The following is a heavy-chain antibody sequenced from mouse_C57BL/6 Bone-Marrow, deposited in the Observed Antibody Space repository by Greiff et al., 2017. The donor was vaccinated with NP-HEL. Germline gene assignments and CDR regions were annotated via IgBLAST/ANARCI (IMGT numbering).Heavy chain of an antibody. V-gene: IGHV1-81*01. Sequence: VQLQQSGAELARPGASVKLSCKASGYTFTSYGISWVKQRTGQGLEWIGEIYPRSGNTYYNEKFKGKATLTADKSSSTEYMELRSLTSEDSAVYFCARNTGSWFAYWGQGTLVTVSA. CDR2: IYPRSGNT. CDR3: ARNTGSWFAY. D-gene: IGHD4-1*01. CDR1: GYTFTSYG. J-gene: IGHJ3*01.